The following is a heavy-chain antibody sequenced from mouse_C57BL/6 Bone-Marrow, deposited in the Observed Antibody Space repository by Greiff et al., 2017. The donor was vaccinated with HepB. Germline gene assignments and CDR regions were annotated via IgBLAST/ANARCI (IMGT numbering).Heavy chain of an antibody. CDR2: INSDGGST. J-gene: IGHJ4*01. CDR3: ASLDSSGY. D-gene: IGHD3-2*02. V-gene: IGHV5-2*03. Sequence: EVKLEESGGGLVQPGESLKLSCESYEYAFPSHDMSWVRETPEKRLELVAAINSDGGSTYYPDTMERRFIISRDNTKKTLYLQMSSLTSEDTALYYCASLDSSGYWGQGTSVTVSS. CDR1: EYAFPSHD.